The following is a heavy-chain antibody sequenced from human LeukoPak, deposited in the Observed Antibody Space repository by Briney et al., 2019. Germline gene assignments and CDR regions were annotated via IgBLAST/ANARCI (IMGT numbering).Heavy chain of an antibody. CDR2: ISGSGGST. CDR3: AKFALAGDDPYFDY. J-gene: IGHJ4*02. Sequence: GGSLRLSCAASGFTFSSYAMSWVRQAPGKGLEWVSGISGSGGSTYYADSVKGRFTISRDNSKNTLYLQMNSLRAEDTTVYYCAKFALAGDDPYFDYWGQGTLVTVSS. CDR1: GFTFSSYA. D-gene: IGHD6-19*01. V-gene: IGHV3-23*01.